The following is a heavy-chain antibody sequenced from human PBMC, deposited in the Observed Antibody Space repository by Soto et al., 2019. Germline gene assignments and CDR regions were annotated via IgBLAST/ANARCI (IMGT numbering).Heavy chain of an antibody. CDR2: IDYRGST. Sequence: SETLSLTCTVSGGSISSGNYYWSWIRQHPEKGLEWIGYIDYRGSTYYNPSLESRVTISVDTSNNQFSLNLSSVTAADTAVYYCAREVIVTAAADAFDIWGQATMVTVSS. D-gene: IGHD2-2*01. J-gene: IGHJ3*02. CDR1: GGSISSGNYY. V-gene: IGHV4-31*03. CDR3: AREVIVTAAADAFDI.